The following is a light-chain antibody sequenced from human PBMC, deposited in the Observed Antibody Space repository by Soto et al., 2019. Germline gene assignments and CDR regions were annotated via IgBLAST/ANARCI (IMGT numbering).Light chain of an antibody. J-gene: IGKJ4*01. Sequence: DIQMTQSPSSLSASVGDRVTITCRASQSITTYLNWYRQKPGKAPKLRIYAASSLQSGVPSRFSGSGSETEFTLSISSLQPEDFATYFCQQIYSAPLNFGGGTKVDI. CDR2: AAS. CDR3: QQIYSAPLN. V-gene: IGKV1-39*01. CDR1: QSITTY.